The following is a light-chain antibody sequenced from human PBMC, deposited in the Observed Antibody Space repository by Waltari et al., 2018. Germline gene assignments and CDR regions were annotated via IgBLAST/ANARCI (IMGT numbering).Light chain of an antibody. CDR1: QTVDSNS. CDR2: AAS. V-gene: IGKV3-20*01. CDR3: QQYDWSPPGYT. J-gene: IGKJ2*01. Sequence: IALTQSPGTLSLSPGERATLSCRASQTVDSNSVAWYQPGPGQVPRLLIFAASSRATGIPDRFSASGSGTDFTLTISRLEPEDFAVYYCQQYDWSPPGYTFGQGTKLEIK.